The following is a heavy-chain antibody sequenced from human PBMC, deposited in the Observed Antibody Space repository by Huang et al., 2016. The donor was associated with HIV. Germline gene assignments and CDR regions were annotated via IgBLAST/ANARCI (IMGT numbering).Heavy chain of an antibody. J-gene: IGHJ4*02. Sequence: QVQLVQSGSELQKPGASVTVSCKDSGYTFTLYTLIWVRQAPGQGLEWMGWINTKTGKPTYAQGFTGRFVFSLDTSVTTAYVHISSLKPEDTGIYYCARYRLTGTFLDSWGQGTLVTVSS. CDR1: GYTFTLYT. V-gene: IGHV7-4-1*02. CDR2: INTKTGKP. D-gene: IGHD3-9*01. CDR3: ARYRLTGTFLDS.